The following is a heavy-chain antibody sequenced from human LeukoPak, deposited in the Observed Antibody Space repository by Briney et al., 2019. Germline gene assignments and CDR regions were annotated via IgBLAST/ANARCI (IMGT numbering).Heavy chain of an antibody. CDR1: GASISGYY. V-gene: IGHV4-59*01. CDR2: IYYTGST. D-gene: IGHD2-15*01. J-gene: IGHJ5*02. CDR3: AREPGGYCSGGACPDNWFDP. Sequence: SETLSLTCTVSGASISGYYWSWIRQSPGKRLEWIGYIYYTGSTNYNPSLKSRVTLSVDTPKNQFSLKLSSVTAADTAVYYCAREPGGYCSGGACPDNWFDPWGQGTLVTVSS.